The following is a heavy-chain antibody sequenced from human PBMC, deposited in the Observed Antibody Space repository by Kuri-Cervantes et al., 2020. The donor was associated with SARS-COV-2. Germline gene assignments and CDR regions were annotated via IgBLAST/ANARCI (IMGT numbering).Heavy chain of an antibody. CDR2: IYYSGST. J-gene: IGHJ6*02. V-gene: IGHV4-39*01. Sequence: GSLRLSCTVSGGSISSSSYYWGWICQPPGKGLEWIGSIYYSGSTYYNPSLKSRVTISVDTSKNQFSLKLSSVTAADTAVYYCARLPSYYYYGMDVWGQGTTVTVSS. CDR3: ARLPSYYYYGMDV. CDR1: GGSISSSSYY.